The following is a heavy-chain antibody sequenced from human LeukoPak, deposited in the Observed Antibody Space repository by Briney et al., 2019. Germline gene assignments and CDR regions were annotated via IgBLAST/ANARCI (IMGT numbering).Heavy chain of an antibody. CDR2: INPNSGGT. CDR1: GYTFTGYY. Sequence: GASVKVSCKASGYTFTGYYMHWVRQAPGQGLEWMGWINPNSGGTNYAQKFQGRVTMTRDTSISTAYMELSRLRSDDTAVYYCARVLLRAHYYYDSSGYYPYYFDYWGQGTLVTVSS. J-gene: IGHJ4*02. D-gene: IGHD3-22*01. V-gene: IGHV1-2*02. CDR3: ARVLLRAHYYYDSSGYYPYYFDY.